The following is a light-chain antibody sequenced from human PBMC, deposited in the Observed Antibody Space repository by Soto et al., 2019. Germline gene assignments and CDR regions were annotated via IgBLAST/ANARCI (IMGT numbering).Light chain of an antibody. V-gene: IGKV3-20*01. CDR3: QHYNSYSEA. CDR1: QSGSDSY. J-gene: IGKJ1*01. Sequence: EIVWTQSPGTLSGSPGGRATLSCRASQSGSDSYLAWYQQKPGQPPRLLIYGVSSRAYGIPDRFSGSGSGTDFTLTISRLEPEDFAVYYCQHYNSYSEAFGQGTKVDIK. CDR2: GVS.